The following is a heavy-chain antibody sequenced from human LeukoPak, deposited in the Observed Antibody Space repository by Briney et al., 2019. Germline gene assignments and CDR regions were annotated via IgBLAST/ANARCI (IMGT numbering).Heavy chain of an antibody. CDR2: IYYSGST. CDR1: GGSIGSSSYY. D-gene: IGHD6-13*01. Sequence: SETLSLTCTVSGGSIGSSSYYWGWIRQPPGKGLEWIGSIYYSGSTYYNPSLKSRVTISVDTSKNQFSLKLSSVTAADTAVYYCARPSSTDSSSWLNWFDPWGQGTLVTVSS. J-gene: IGHJ5*02. V-gene: IGHV4-39*01. CDR3: ARPSSTDSSSWLNWFDP.